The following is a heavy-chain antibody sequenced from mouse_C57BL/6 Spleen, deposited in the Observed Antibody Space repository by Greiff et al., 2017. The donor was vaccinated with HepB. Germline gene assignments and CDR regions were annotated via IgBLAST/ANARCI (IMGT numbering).Heavy chain of an antibody. Sequence: VKLVESGPGLVQPSQSLSITCTVSGFSFTSYGVHWVRQSPGKGLEWLGVIWSGGSTDYNAAFISRLSISKDNSKSQVFFKMNSLQADDTAIYYCARTDWDGFYFDYWGQGTTLTVSS. CDR1: GFSFTSYG. V-gene: IGHV2-2*01. CDR3: ARTDWDGFYFDY. D-gene: IGHD4-1*01. J-gene: IGHJ2*01. CDR2: IWSGGST.